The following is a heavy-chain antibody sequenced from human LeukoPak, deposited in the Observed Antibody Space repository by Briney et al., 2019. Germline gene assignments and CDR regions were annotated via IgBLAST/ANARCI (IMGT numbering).Heavy chain of an antibody. CDR1: GFTFSSYN. V-gene: IGHV3-48*04. J-gene: IGHJ5*02. Sequence: PGGSLRLSCAASGFTFSSYNMNWVRQAPGKGLEWVSYISSNSSTIYYADSVKGRFTISRDNAKNSLYLQMNSLRAEDTAVYYCTSSNSKAPWGQGTLVTVSS. CDR2: ISSNSSTI. D-gene: IGHD2-2*01. CDR3: TSSNSKAP.